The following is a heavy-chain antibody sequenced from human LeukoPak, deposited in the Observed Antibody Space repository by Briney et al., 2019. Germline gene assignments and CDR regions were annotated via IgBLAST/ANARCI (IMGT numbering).Heavy chain of an antibody. Sequence: PGRSLRLSCAASGFTFSSYGMHWVRQAPGKGLEWVAVIWYDGSNKYYADSVKGRFTISRDNSKNTLYLQMNSLRAEDTAAYYCGKSSYWDPYDAFDIWGQGEMVNVSS. D-gene: IGHD2-2*01. CDR2: IWYDGSNK. CDR3: GKSSYWDPYDAFDI. J-gene: IGHJ3*02. V-gene: IGHV3-33*06. CDR1: GFTFSSYG.